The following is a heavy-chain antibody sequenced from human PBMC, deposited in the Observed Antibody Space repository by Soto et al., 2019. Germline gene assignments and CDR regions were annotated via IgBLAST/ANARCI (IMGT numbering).Heavy chain of an antibody. V-gene: IGHV3-30-3*01. CDR2: ISYDGSNK. J-gene: IGHJ6*02. CDR1: GFTFSSYA. Sequence: QVQLVESGGGVVQPGRSLRLSCAASGFTFSSYAMHWVRQAPGKGLEWVAVISYDGSNKYYADSVKGRFTISRDNSMNTLYLQMNSLRAEDTAVYYCARDIYCSGGSCYFVHYYYGMDVWGQGTTVTVSS. CDR3: ARDIYCSGGSCYFVHYYYGMDV. D-gene: IGHD2-15*01.